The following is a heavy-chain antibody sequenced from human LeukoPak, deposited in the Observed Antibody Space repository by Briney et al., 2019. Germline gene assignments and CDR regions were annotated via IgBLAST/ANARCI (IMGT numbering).Heavy chain of an antibody. D-gene: IGHD5-12*01. CDR2: IYYSGST. CDR3: ARVARYSGYDSGLPRFDY. Sequence: SQTLSLTCTVSGGSISSGGYYWSWIRQHPGKGLEWIGYIYYSGSTYYNPSLKSRVTISVDTSKNQFSLKLSSVTAAATAVNYCARVARYSGYDSGLPRFDYWGQGTLVTVSS. CDR1: GGSISSGGYY. J-gene: IGHJ4*02. V-gene: IGHV4-31*03.